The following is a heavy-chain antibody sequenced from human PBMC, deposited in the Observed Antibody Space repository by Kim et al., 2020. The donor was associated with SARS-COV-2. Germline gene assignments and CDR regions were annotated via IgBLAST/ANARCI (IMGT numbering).Heavy chain of an antibody. D-gene: IGHD6-19*01. J-gene: IGHJ4*02. CDR3: PKRRTSGWLREDFDF. CDR1: GFTFTSYG. V-gene: IGHV3-23*01. CDR2: ISGSGQST. Sequence: GGSLRLSCVASGFTFTSYGMSWVRQAPGKGLEWVSVISGSGQSTYYLDSVKGRFTVSRDNSKSTVYLHMNGLTADDTAKYFCPKRRTSGWLREDFDFWGQGTLVTVSS.